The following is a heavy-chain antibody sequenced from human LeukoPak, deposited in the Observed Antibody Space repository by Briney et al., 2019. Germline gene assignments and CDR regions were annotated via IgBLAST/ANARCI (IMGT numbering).Heavy chain of an antibody. CDR1: GFTFSSYS. J-gene: IGHJ4*02. CDR2: ISSSSSTI. V-gene: IGHV3-48*01. D-gene: IGHD2-8*01. Sequence: GGSLRLSCAASGFTFSSYSMNWVRQAPGKGLEWVSYISSSSSTIYYADSVKGRFTISRDNAKNSLYLQMNSLKTEDTALYYCTTKGYCTNGVCYWVDYWGQGTLVTVSS. CDR3: TTKGYCTNGVCYWVDY.